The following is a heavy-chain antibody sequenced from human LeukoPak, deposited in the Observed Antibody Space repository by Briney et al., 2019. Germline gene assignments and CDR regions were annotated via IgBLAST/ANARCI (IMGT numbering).Heavy chain of an antibody. CDR1: GYTFTSYG. V-gene: IGHV3-53*01. Sequence: GASVKVSCKASGYTFTSYGISWVRQPPGKGLEWVSVIYSGGSTYYADSVKGRFTISRDNSKNTLYLQMNSLRAEDTAVYYCARASDGYNSGPFDYWGQGTLVTVSS. CDR3: ARASDGYNSGPFDY. D-gene: IGHD5-24*01. CDR2: IYSGGST. J-gene: IGHJ4*02.